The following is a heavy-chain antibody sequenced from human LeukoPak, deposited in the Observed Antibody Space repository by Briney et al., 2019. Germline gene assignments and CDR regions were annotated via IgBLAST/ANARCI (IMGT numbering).Heavy chain of an antibody. Sequence: PGGSLRLSCAASGFTFSSYGMYWVRQAPGKGLQWVANIKEDESEKDYVDSVKGRFTISRDNAKNSLDLQMNSLRAEDTAVYYCAAYRGAHHKTFDYWGQGTLVTVSS. J-gene: IGHJ4*02. D-gene: IGHD1-26*01. V-gene: IGHV3-7*03. CDR1: GFTFSSYG. CDR2: IKEDESEK. CDR3: AAYRGAHHKTFDY.